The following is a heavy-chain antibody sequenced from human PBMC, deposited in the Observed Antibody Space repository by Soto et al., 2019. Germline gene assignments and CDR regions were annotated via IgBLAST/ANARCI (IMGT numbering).Heavy chain of an antibody. J-gene: IGHJ4*02. CDR3: ARTTLYDYVWGSYRYTSTAPDY. CDR1: GFSLSNARMG. V-gene: IGHV2-26*01. Sequence: QVTLKESGPVLVKPTETLTLTCTVSGFSLSNARMGVSWIRQPPGKALEWLAHIFSNDEKSYSTSLKSRLTISKDTSKRQVVLTMTNMDPVDTATYYCARTTLYDYVWGSYRYTSTAPDYWGQGTLVTVSS. D-gene: IGHD3-16*02. CDR2: IFSNDEK.